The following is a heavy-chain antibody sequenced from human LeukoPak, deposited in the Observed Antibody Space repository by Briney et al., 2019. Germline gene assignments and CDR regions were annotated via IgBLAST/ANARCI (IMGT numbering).Heavy chain of an antibody. Sequence: GGSLRLSCAASGFTFSSYDMHWVRQAPGKGLEWVAFIRYDGSNKYYADSVKGRFTISRDNSKNTLYLQMNSLRVEDTAVYYCAKDGGGSFYETKPGYWGQGTLVTVSS. J-gene: IGHJ4*02. CDR2: IRYDGSNK. CDR1: GFTFSSYD. D-gene: IGHD1-26*01. CDR3: AKDGGGSFYETKPGY. V-gene: IGHV3-30*02.